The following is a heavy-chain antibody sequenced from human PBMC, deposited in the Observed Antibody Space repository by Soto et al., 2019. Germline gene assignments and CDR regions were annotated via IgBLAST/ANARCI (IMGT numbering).Heavy chain of an antibody. CDR1: GDSVTSDTYY. CDR3: VRGRGYSTGYFDY. D-gene: IGHD3-3*01. CDR2: FFYSANT. Sequence: PSETLSLTCSVSGDSVTSDTYYWGWIRQPPGRGLEWIGYFFYSANTYYNPSLKSRVTISVDSSKNHFSLNLNSVTAADSAIYYCVRGRGYSTGYFDYWGQGSQVTVSS. V-gene: IGHV4-39*02. J-gene: IGHJ4*02.